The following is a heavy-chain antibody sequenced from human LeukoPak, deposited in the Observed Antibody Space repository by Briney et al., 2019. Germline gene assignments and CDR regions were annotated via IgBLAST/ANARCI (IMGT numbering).Heavy chain of an antibody. J-gene: IGHJ4*02. V-gene: IGHV3-7*01. D-gene: IGHD6-19*01. Sequence: PGGSLRLSCTASGFTFGSYWMNWVRQAPRKGLEWVAIIKGDGSDKNYVESVKGRFTVSRDNAKNSLYLQMNSLRAEDTAVYYCARDRGWYRLDYWGQGTLVTVSS. CDR1: GFTFGSYW. CDR2: IKGDGSDK. CDR3: ARDRGWYRLDY.